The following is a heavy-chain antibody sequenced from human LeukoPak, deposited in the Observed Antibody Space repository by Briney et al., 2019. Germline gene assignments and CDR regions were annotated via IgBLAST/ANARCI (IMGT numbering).Heavy chain of an antibody. Sequence: PGGSLRLSCAASGFTFSSYEMNWVRQAPGKGLEWVSYISSSGSTIYYADSVNGRFTISRDNAKNSLYLQMNSLRAEGTAVYYCARVVGYYYGMDVWGQGTTVTVSS. J-gene: IGHJ6*02. CDR3: ARVVGYYYGMDV. V-gene: IGHV3-48*03. CDR1: GFTFSSYE. CDR2: ISSSGSTI. D-gene: IGHD2-21*01.